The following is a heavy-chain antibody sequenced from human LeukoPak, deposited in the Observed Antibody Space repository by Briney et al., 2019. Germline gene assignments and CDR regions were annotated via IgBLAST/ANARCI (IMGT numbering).Heavy chain of an antibody. D-gene: IGHD3-9*01. V-gene: IGHV4-39*01. J-gene: IGHJ6*03. CDR3: ARQRVFRYFGRPVPGYYYMDV. CDR2: IYYSGST. Sequence: SETLSLTCTVSGGSISSSSYYWGWIRQPPGKGLGWIGSIYYSGSTYYNPSLNSRVTISVDTSKTQFSLKLSSVTAADTAVYYCARQRVFRYFGRPVPGYYYMDVWGKGTTVTVSS. CDR1: GGSISSSSYY.